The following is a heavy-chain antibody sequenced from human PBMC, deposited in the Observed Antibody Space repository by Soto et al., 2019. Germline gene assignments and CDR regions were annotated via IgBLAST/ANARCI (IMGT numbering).Heavy chain of an antibody. V-gene: IGHV4-34*01. CDR3: VRFEEPSPGSGPRADV. Sequence: QVRLQQWGAGLLKPSETLSLTCGVYGESSSTYYWNWIRQSPGKGLEWIADIHYSGRTNYNPSLRRRLTISVDTSQTQFSLKLTSVTAADTAVYYCVRFEEPSPGSGPRADVWGQGTLVTVSS. CDR1: GESSSTYY. J-gene: IGHJ4*02. D-gene: IGHD3-10*01. CDR2: IHYSGRT.